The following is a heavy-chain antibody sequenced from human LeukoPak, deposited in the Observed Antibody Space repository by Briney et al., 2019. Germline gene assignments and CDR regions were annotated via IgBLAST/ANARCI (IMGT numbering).Heavy chain of an antibody. Sequence: GGSLRLSCAASGFTFSSYAMHWVRQAPGKGLERVAVISYDGSNKYYADSVKGRFTISRDNSKNTLYLQMNSLRAEDTAVYYCARGSGWSVFDYWGQGTLVTVSS. V-gene: IGHV3-30-3*01. J-gene: IGHJ4*02. D-gene: IGHD6-19*01. CDR3: ARGSGWSVFDY. CDR1: GFTFSSYA. CDR2: ISYDGSNK.